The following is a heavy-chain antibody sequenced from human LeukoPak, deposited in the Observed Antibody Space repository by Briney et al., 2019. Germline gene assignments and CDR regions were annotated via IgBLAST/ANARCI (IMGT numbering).Heavy chain of an antibody. Sequence: PGGSLRLSCAASGFTFSSYAMSWVRQAPGKGLEWVSAISGSGGSTYYADSVKGRFTISRDNSKNTLYLQMNSLRAEDTAVYYCAKGVPAYCSSTSCYVTAPIFDYWGQGTQVTVSS. D-gene: IGHD2-2*01. CDR3: AKGVPAYCSSTSCYVTAPIFDY. CDR1: GFTFSSYA. J-gene: IGHJ4*02. V-gene: IGHV3-23*01. CDR2: ISGSGGST.